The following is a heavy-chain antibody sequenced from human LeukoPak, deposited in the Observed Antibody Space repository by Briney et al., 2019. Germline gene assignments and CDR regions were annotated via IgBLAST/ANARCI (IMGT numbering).Heavy chain of an antibody. CDR2: IKSKTDGGTT. J-gene: IGHJ4*02. Sequence: GGSLRLSCAASGFTFSNAWMSWVRQAPGKGLEWVGRIKSKTDGGTTDYAAPVKGRFTISRDDSKNTLYLQMNSLKTEDTAVYYCTTHYYDFWSGFSMQRGDYWGQGTLVTVSS. CDR3: TTHYYDFWSGFSMQRGDY. D-gene: IGHD3-3*01. V-gene: IGHV3-15*01. CDR1: GFTFSNAW.